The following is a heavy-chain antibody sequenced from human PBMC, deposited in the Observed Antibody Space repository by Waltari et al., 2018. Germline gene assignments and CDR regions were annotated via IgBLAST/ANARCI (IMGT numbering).Heavy chain of an antibody. Sequence: QVHLQQWGAGLLKPSETLSLTCGVYGGSFSGYYWSWFRQPPGKGLESIGESKHSGSTNYNPSRRSRVTMSVDTSKRQFSLQLSSVTAADTAVYYWARGRCISTWFCQYYGVDVWGQGATVIVSS. CDR2: SKHSGST. D-gene: IGHD2-8*01. J-gene: IGHJ6*02. CDR1: GGSFSGYY. V-gene: IGHV4-34*01. CDR3: ARGRCISTWFCQYYGVDV.